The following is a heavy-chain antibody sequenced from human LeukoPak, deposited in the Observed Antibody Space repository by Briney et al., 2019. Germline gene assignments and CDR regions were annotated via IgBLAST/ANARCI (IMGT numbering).Heavy chain of an antibody. V-gene: IGHV1-8*01. J-gene: IGHJ6*03. CDR2: MNPNSGNT. D-gene: IGHD6-19*01. CDR1: GYTFTSYD. Sequence: GASVKVSCKASGYTFTSYDINWVRQATGQGLEWMGWMNPNSGNTGYAQKFQGRVTMTRNTSISTAYMELSSLRSEDTAVYYCARGLRSGWQSMVKSYYYMDVWGKGTTVTVSS. CDR3: ARGLRSGWQSMVKSYYYMDV.